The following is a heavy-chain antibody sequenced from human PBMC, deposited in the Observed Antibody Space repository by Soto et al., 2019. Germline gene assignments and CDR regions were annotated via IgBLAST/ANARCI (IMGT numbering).Heavy chain of an antibody. J-gene: IGHJ4*02. CDR2: ISYDGSNK. CDR3: AKDGYDILTGVMTY. Sequence: QVQLVESGGGVVQPGRSLRLSCAASGFTFSSYGMHWVRQAPGKGLEWVAVISYDGSNKYYADSVKGRFTISRDNSKNTLYMQMNSLRAEDTAVYYCAKDGYDILTGVMTYWGQGTLVTVSS. D-gene: IGHD3-9*01. V-gene: IGHV3-30*18. CDR1: GFTFSSYG.